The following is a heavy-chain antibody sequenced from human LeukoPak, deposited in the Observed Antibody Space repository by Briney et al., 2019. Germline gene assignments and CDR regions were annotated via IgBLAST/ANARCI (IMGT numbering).Heavy chain of an antibody. CDR3: ASGIVVVVAATYFGFDN. CDR2: IYYSGST. V-gene: IGHV4-39*01. CDR1: GGSISSSSYY. J-gene: IGHJ4*02. Sequence: SEKLSLTCTVSGGSISSSSYYWGWIRQPPGKGLEWIGSIYYSGSTYYNPSLKSRVTISVDTSKNQFSLKLSSVTAADTAVYYCASGIVVVVAATYFGFDNWGQGTLVTVSS. D-gene: IGHD2-15*01.